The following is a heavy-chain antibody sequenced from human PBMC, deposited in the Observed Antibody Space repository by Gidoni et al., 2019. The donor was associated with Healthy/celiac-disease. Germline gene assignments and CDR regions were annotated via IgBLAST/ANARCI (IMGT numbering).Heavy chain of an antibody. CDR1: GGSFSGYY. CDR3: AREFVAGMDV. J-gene: IGHJ6*02. CDR2: INHSGST. Sequence: QVQLQQWGAGLLKPSETLSLPCAVYGGSFSGYYWSWIRQPPGKGLEWIGEINHSGSTNYNPSLKSRVTISVDTSKNQFSLKLSSVTAADTAVYYCAREFVAGMDVWGQGTTVTVSS. D-gene: IGHD3-10*01. V-gene: IGHV4-34*01.